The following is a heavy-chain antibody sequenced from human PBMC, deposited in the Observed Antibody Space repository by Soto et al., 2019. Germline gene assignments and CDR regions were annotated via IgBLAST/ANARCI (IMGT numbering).Heavy chain of an antibody. CDR2: IIAIYGKT. CDR1: GYTFTSYG. D-gene: IGHD3-22*01. CDR3: ARDTYYYDSSGYYRGGYFDY. J-gene: IGHJ4*02. Sequence: GASVKVSCKASGYTFTSYGISWVRQAPGQGLEWMRGIIAIYGKTNYAQKFQGRVTITTDESTSTAYMELSSPRSEDTAVYYCARDTYYYDSSGYYRGGYFDYWGQGTLVTVSS. V-gene: IGHV1-18*01.